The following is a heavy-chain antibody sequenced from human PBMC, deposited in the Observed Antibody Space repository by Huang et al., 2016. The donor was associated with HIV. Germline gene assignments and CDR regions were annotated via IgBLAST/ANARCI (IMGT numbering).Heavy chain of an antibody. CDR2: MNPKCGNT. V-gene: IGHV1-8*03. J-gene: IGHJ4*02. D-gene: IGHD3-22*01. CDR1: GFNFNNYD. CDR3: ARARGFLYDSTGYYSRYYFDS. Sequence: QVQLVQSGAEVKKPGASVKVSCKASGFNFNNYDFNWVRQASGQGLEWMGWMNPKCGNTGDAQKFQGRVTITRNTSITTAYMELRSLRSEDTAVYYCARARGFLYDSTGYYSRYYFDSWGQGTLVTISS.